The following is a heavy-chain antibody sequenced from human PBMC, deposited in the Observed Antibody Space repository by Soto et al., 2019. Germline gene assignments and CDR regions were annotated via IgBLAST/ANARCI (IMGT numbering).Heavy chain of an antibody. V-gene: IGHV4-39*01. CDR2: IYYSGST. CDR3: ARQGATGYFGDNWFDP. Sequence: SETLSLTCTVSGGSISSSNYYWGWIRQPPGKGLEWIGSIYYSGSTYYNPSLKSRVTISVDTSKNQFSLRLSSVTAADTAVFYCARQGATGYFGDNWFDPWGQGTLVTVSS. CDR1: GGSISSSNYY. D-gene: IGHD3-9*01. J-gene: IGHJ5*02.